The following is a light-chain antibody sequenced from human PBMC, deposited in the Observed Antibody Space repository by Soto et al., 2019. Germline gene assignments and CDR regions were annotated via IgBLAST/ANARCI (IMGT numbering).Light chain of an antibody. CDR2: GAS. V-gene: IGKV3-20*01. CDR1: QSVSSSY. CDR3: QQYGSSLTWT. Sequence: EIVLTQSTCTLSLSPGERATLSCSAIQSVSSSYLAWYQQKPGQAPRLLIYGASSRATAIPDRFSGSGSGTDFTLTISRLEPEDFAVYYCQQYGSSLTWTFGQGTKV. J-gene: IGKJ1*01.